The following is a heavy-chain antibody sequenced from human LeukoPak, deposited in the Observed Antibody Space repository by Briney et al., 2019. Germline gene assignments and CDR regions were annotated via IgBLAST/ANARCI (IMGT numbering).Heavy chain of an antibody. CDR1: GYTFTSYG. V-gene: IGHV1-18*01. Sequence: ASVKVSCKASGYTFTSYGISWVRQAPGQGLEWMGWISAYNGNTNYAQKHQGRVTMTTDTSTSTAYMELRSLRSDDTAVYYCARDRFGSGTFDNYFYGMDVWGQGTTVTVSS. CDR3: ARDRFGSGTFDNYFYGMDV. J-gene: IGHJ6*02. D-gene: IGHD3-10*01. CDR2: ISAYNGNT.